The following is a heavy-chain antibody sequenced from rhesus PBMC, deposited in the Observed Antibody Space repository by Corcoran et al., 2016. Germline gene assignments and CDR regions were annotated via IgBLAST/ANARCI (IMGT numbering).Heavy chain of an antibody. CDR1: GASVSNSW. CDR2: NNANNDGT. V-gene: IGHV4-80*01. Sequence: QVQLQESGPGLVKPSETLSLTCAVSGASVSNSWWSWVRQPPEKGLGWIGENNANNDGTYCNPPLKSRVTISKDASKNQFSLKLTSVTAADTAVYYCARVHVHTVHWGQGVLVTVSS. J-gene: IGHJ4*01. CDR3: ARVHVHTVH. D-gene: IGHD5-30*01.